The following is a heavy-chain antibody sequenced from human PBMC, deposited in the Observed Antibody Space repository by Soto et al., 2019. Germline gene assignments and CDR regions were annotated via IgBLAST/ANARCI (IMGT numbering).Heavy chain of an antibody. D-gene: IGHD2-21*01. J-gene: IGHJ6*02. V-gene: IGHV6-1*01. CDR2: TYCRSKWYN. CDR1: GDSVSSNSAA. CDR3: ARALSRKHQPIPGGMDV. Sequence: SPTLSLTCALSGDSVSSNSAAWNWISQSPSRGLEWLGRTYCRSKWYNAFAVSVKSRITINPDTSKNQFPLQLNSVTPEDTAVYFCARALSRKHQPIPGGMDVWGQGTTGTVS.